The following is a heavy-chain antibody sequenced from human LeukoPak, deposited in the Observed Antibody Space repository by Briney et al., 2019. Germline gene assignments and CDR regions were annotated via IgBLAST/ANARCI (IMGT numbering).Heavy chain of an antibody. V-gene: IGHV1-18*01. CDR1: GYTFTSFG. J-gene: IGHJ4*02. Sequence: ASVKVSCTASGYTFTSFGISWVRQAPGQGLEWMGWISAYNVNTNDAQKLQGRVTMTTDTSTTTAYMELRSLRSDDTAVYDCARVPVSGPGARFDYWGQGTLVTVSS. CDR2: ISAYNVNT. CDR3: ARVPVSGPGARFDY. D-gene: IGHD4-11*01.